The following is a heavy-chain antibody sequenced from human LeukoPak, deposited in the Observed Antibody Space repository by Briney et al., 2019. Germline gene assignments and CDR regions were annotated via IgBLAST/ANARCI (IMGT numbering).Heavy chain of an antibody. CDR1: GGSISSHSYY. CDR2: IYTSGST. J-gene: IGHJ5*02. D-gene: IGHD6-6*01. V-gene: IGHV4-61*09. CDR3: ARAPLGTPYSSSSAWFDP. Sequence: SETLSLTCTVSGGSISSHSYYWSWIRQPAGKGLEWIGHIYTSGSTTYNPSLKSRVTMSVDTSKNQFSLKLSSVTAADTAVYYCARAPLGTPYSSSSAWFDPWGQGTLVTVSS.